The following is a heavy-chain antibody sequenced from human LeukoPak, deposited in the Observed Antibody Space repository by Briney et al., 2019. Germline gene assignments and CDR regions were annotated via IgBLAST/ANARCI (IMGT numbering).Heavy chain of an antibody. J-gene: IGHJ3*02. V-gene: IGHV3-72*01. CDR2: TRDKARSYRT. D-gene: IGHD3-22*01. CDR1: GVTLSDHH. CDR3: TRDGQEGDNSAFDI. Sequence: GGFLRLSCAASGVTLSDHHMDWVRQAPGKGLEWVGRTRDKARSYRTEYAASVKDRFTISRDDSKTLVYLQMNSLKIEDTAVYYCTRDGQEGDNSAFDIWGQGTVVTVYS.